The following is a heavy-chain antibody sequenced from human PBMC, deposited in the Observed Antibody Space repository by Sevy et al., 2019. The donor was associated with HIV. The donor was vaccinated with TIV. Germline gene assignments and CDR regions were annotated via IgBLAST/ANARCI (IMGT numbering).Heavy chain of an antibody. D-gene: IGHD4-17*01. Sequence: GGSLRLSCAASGFSFRSYWMSWVRQAPGKGLGWVTNIRQDGSEKYDVHFVKGRFTISRDNAENSLYLQMNSLRAEDTAVYYCAREGSYGDHDYQYYYGMDVWGQGTTVTVSS. V-gene: IGHV3-7*01. CDR3: AREGSYGDHDYQYYYGMDV. CDR2: IRQDGSEK. CDR1: GFSFRSYW. J-gene: IGHJ6*02.